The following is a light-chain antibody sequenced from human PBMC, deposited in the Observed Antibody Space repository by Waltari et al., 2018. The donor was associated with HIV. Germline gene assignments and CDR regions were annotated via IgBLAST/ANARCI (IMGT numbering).Light chain of an antibody. CDR2: EDY. Sequence: NFMLTQPHSVSESPEKTVTISCTRTSGSISSNYVQSFQQRPGKAPTTILYEDYQRPSGVPDRFSGTLDESSNSASLTISGVKTEDEADYYCQSFDTNNHWVFGGGTRLTVL. J-gene: IGLJ3*02. V-gene: IGLV6-57*03. CDR3: QSFDTNNHWV. CDR1: SGSISSNY.